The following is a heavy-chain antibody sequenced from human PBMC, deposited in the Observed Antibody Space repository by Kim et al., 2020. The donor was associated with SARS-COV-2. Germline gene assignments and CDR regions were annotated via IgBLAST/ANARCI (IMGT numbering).Heavy chain of an antibody. CDR2: ISGSGGST. CDR1: GFTFSSYA. V-gene: IGHV3-23*01. J-gene: IGHJ3*02. D-gene: IGHD3-10*01. CDR3: AIEGWFGELSRGAFDI. Sequence: GGSLRLSYEASGFTFSSYAMSWVRQAPGKGLEWVSAISGSGGSTYYADSVKGRFTISRDNSKNTLYLQMNSLRAEDTAVYYCAIEGWFGELSRGAFDIWGQGTLVAVSS.